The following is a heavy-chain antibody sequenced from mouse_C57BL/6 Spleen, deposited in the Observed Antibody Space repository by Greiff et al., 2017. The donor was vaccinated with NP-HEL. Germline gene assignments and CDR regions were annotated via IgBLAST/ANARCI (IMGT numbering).Heavy chain of an antibody. Sequence: VQLQESGAELVKPGASVKISCKASGYAFSSYWMNWVKQRPGKGLEWIGQIYPGDGDTNYNGKFKGKATLTADKSSSTAYMQLSSLTSEDSAVYFCARNSNYGAMDYWGQGTSVTVSS. V-gene: IGHV1-80*01. D-gene: IGHD2-5*01. CDR2: IYPGDGDT. CDR3: ARNSNYGAMDY. J-gene: IGHJ4*01. CDR1: GYAFSSYW.